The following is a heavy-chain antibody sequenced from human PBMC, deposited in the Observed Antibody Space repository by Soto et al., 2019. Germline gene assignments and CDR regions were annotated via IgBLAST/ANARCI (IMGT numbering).Heavy chain of an antibody. J-gene: IGHJ4*02. CDR3: GREQNSGYYRTADY. CDR1: GFTLSNYA. V-gene: IGHV3-30*14. D-gene: IGHD3-22*01. Sequence: ESGGGVVHPGRSLRLSCVASGFTLSNYAMHWARQAPGKGLEWLGVISDDGGSQFYAHYMEGRFTISRDTSKNTLYLQMNSLRVEDTAVYFCGREQNSGYYRTADYWGQGILVTVSS. CDR2: ISDDGGSQ.